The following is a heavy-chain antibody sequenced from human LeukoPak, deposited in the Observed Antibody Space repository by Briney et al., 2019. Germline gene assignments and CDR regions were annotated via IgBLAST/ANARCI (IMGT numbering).Heavy chain of an antibody. J-gene: IGHJ4*02. CDR1: GFTFSSYG. CDR3: GKKVGPNYGDFDY. D-gene: IGHD4-17*01. CDR2: ISDSGSST. Sequence: GGSLRLSCAASGFTFSSYGMSWVRQAPGKGLEWVSAISDSGSSTYCADSVKGRFTISRDNSKNTLNLQMNSLRAEDTAVYYCGKKVGPNYGDFDYWGQGTLVIVSS. V-gene: IGHV3-23*01.